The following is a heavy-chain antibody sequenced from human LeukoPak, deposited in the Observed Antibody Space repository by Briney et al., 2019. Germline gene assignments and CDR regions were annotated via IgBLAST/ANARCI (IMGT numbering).Heavy chain of an antibody. Sequence: GASVKVSCKASGYTFTGYYMHWVRQAPGQGLEWMGWINPNSGGTNYAQKFQGRVTMTRDMSISTAYMELSRLRSDDTAVYYCARVRVISGSTLGFDPWGQGTLVTVSS. J-gene: IGHJ5*02. CDR1: GYTFTGYY. D-gene: IGHD6-19*01. CDR3: ARVRVISGSTLGFDP. CDR2: INPNSGGT. V-gene: IGHV1-2*02.